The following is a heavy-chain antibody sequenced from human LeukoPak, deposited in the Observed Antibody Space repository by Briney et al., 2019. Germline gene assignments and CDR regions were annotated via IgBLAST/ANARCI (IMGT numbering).Heavy chain of an antibody. Sequence: ASVKVSCKASGYTFTSYYMHWVRQAPGQGLEWMGIINPSGGSTSYAQKFQGRVTMTRDTSTSTVYMELSSLRSEGTAVYYCARGFSMVRGVILGYDYWGQGTLVTVSS. CDR3: ARGFSMVRGVILGYDY. V-gene: IGHV1-46*01. D-gene: IGHD3-10*01. CDR2: INPSGGST. CDR1: GYTFTSYY. J-gene: IGHJ4*02.